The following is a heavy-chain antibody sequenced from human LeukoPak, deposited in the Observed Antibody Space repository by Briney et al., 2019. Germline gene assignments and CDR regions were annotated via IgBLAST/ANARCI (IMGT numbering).Heavy chain of an antibody. J-gene: IGHJ4*02. CDR1: GFTFSSYW. D-gene: IGHD5-18*01. CDR3: ARDIRPWEATAMVDY. V-gene: IGHV3-7*01. Sequence: GGSLRLSCAASGFTFSSYWVSWVRQAPGKGLEWVANIKQDGSEKYYVDSVKGRFTISRDNAKNSLYLQMNSLRAEDAAVYYCARDIRPWEATAMVDYWGQGTLVTVSS. CDR2: IKQDGSEK.